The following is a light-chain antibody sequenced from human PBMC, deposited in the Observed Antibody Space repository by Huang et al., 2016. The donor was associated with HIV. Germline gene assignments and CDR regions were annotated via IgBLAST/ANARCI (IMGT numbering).Light chain of an antibody. V-gene: IGKV3-15*01. CDR3: QQYDKWPVT. Sequence: EVMMTQSPVTLSGSLGDKASLSCRASQRVGVNLAWYQQKPGQAPTLLIYGAAGRATGISARFSGSGSGTDFTLTISSLQSEDSAVYFCQQYDKWPVTFGQGTRLQI. CDR2: GAA. J-gene: IGKJ2*01. CDR1: QRVGVN.